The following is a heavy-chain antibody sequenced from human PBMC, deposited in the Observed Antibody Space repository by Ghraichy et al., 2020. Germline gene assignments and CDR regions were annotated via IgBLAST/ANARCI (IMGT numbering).Heavy chain of an antibody. CDR2: IKSESDGGTT. J-gene: IGHJ6*02. CDR3: TTREV. Sequence: GGSLRLSCAGSGFTLAYALMTWVRQAPGKGLEWVGRIKSESDGGTTDYAVDVRGRFTISRDNSRNTMYLQMNYLKSEDTAVYYCTTREVWGQGATVTVSS. V-gene: IGHV3-15*01. CDR1: GFTLAYAL.